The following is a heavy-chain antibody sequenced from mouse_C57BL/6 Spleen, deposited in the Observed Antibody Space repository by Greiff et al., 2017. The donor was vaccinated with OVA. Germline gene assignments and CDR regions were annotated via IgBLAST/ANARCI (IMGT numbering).Heavy chain of an antibody. Sequence: QVQRVESGAELVRPGTSVKMSCKASGSTFTNYWIGWAKQRPGHGLEWIGDIYPGGGYTNYNEKFKGKATLTADKSSSTAYMQFSSLTSEDSAIYYCAVSTGERAWFAYWGQGTLVTVSA. J-gene: IGHJ3*01. CDR1: GSTFTNYW. D-gene: IGHD1-1*01. CDR2: IYPGGGYT. CDR3: AVSTGERAWFAY. V-gene: IGHV1-63*01.